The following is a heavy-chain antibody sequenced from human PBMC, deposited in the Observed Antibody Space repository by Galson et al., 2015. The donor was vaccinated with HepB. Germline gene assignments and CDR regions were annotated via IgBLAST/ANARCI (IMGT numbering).Heavy chain of an antibody. J-gene: IGHJ4*02. D-gene: IGHD4-17*01. V-gene: IGHV3-11*06. CDR2: ISSNTIYT. Sequence: SLRLSCAASGFSFSDYSMSWIRQAPGKGLEWLSYISSNTIYTNYADSVRGRFTVSRDNVKNSISLQMNRLSVEDTVIYYCARVADADYGDHSHFDSWGQGTLVTVSS. CDR3: ARVADADYGDHSHFDS. CDR1: GFSFSDYS.